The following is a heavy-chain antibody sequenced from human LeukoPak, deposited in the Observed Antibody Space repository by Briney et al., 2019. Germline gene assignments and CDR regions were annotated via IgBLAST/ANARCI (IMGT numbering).Heavy chain of an antibody. D-gene: IGHD6-19*01. Sequence: GGSLRLSCAASGFTFDDYGMSWVRQAPGKGLEWVSGINWNGGSTGYADSVKGRFTISRDNAKNSLYLQMNSLRAEDTALYHCARVSSLNGWYSYYFDYWGQGTLVTVSS. CDR3: ARVSSLNGWYSYYFDY. V-gene: IGHV3-20*01. CDR1: GFTFDDYG. J-gene: IGHJ4*02. CDR2: INWNGGST.